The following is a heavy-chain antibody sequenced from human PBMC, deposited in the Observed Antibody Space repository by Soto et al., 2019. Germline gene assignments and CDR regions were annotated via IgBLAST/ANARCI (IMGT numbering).Heavy chain of an antibody. CDR2: IYPADSDT. V-gene: IGHV5-51*01. Sequence: GESLKISGKGSGRTFTNHWIAWVRQMPGKGLEWMGIIYPADSDTRYSPSFQGQVTISADKSINTAYVQWSSLKASDTAMYYCAGGGVRGVITRTRDYYGMDVWGQGTTVTVSS. D-gene: IGHD3-10*01. CDR1: GRTFTNHW. J-gene: IGHJ6*02. CDR3: AGGGVRGVITRTRDYYGMDV.